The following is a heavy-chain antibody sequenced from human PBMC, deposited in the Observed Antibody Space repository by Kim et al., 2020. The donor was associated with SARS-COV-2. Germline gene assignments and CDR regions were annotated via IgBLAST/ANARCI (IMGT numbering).Heavy chain of an antibody. CDR1: GGSISSYY. J-gene: IGHJ6*01. CDR2: IYYSGST. CDR3: ARLNRLVATIGYYYYGMD. V-gene: IGHV4-59*08. D-gene: IGHD5-12*01. Sequence: SETLSLTCPVSGGSISSYYWSWIRQPPGKGLEWIVYIYYSGSTNYNPSLKSRVTISVDTSKNQFSLKLSSVTAADTAVYYCARLNRLVATIGYYYYGMD.